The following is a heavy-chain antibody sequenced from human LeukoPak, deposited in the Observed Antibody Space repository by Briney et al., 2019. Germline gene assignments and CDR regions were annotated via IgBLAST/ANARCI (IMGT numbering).Heavy chain of an antibody. CDR3: ASQQAPYYYGSGSYWGYYFDY. Sequence: PSETLSLTCAVYGGSFSGYYWSWIRQPPGKGLEWIGEINHSGSTNYNPSLKSRVTISVDTSKHQFSLKLSSVTAADTAVYCCASQQAPYYYGSGSYWGYYFDYWGQGTLVTVSS. V-gene: IGHV4-34*01. D-gene: IGHD3-10*01. CDR1: GGSFSGYY. CDR2: INHSGST. J-gene: IGHJ4*02.